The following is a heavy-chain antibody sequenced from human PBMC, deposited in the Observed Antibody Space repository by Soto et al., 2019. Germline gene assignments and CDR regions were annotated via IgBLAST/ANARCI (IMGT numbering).Heavy chain of an antibody. Sequence: QVQLVQSGVEVKKPGSSVKVSCKASGGTLNSYAIDWVRQAPGQGLEWMGGTIPIFGNTYYAQRLQGRVKXTXDXPTRTAYMELGTLTSEDTAVYYCARGTVTGSEYNFYYYGMDVWGQGTTVIVSS. D-gene: IGHD1-1*01. V-gene: IGHV1-69*05. CDR2: TIPIFGNT. J-gene: IGHJ6*02. CDR3: ARGTVTGSEYNFYYYGMDV. CDR1: GGTLNSYA.